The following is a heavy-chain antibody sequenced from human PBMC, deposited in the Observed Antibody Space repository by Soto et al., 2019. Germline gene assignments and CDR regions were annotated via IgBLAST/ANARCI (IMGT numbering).Heavy chain of an antibody. D-gene: IGHD1-1*01. CDR1: GFTFSSYS. Sequence: GGPVRLSCAASGFTFSSYSMNWVHQAPGKGLEWVSYISSSSTIYYADSVKGRFTISRDNAKNSLYLQMNSLRAEDTAVYYCARVPEPLGSNDYWGQGTLVTVSS. CDR2: ISSSSTI. CDR3: ARVPEPLGSNDY. J-gene: IGHJ4*02. V-gene: IGHV3-48*01.